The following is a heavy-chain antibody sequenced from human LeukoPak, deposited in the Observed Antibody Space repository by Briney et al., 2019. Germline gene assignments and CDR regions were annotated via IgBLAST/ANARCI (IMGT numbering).Heavy chain of an antibody. D-gene: IGHD6-13*01. CDR3: ARAPGGSSWLFDY. J-gene: IGHJ4*02. CDR1: GYTFTGYH. V-gene: IGHV1-2*02. CDR2: INPNSGGT. Sequence: ASVKVSCKASGYTFTGYHMHWVRQAPGQGLEWMGWINPNSGGTNYAQKFQGRVTMTRDTSISTAYMELSRLRSDDTAVYYCARAPGGSSWLFDYWGQGTLVTVSS.